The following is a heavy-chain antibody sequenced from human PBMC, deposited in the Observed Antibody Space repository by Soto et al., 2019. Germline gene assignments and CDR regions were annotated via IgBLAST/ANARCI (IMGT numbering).Heavy chain of an antibody. D-gene: IGHD5-12*01. CDR1: GGSFSGYY. J-gene: IGHJ5*02. Sequence: QVQLQQWGAGLLKPSETLSLTCAVYGGSFSGYYWSWIRQPPGKGLEWIGEINHSGSTNYNPSLKSRVTISVDTSKNQFSLKLSSVTAADTAVYYCARGGIRLRYNWFDPWGQGTLVTVSS. CDR2: INHSGST. V-gene: IGHV4-34*01. CDR3: ARGGIRLRYNWFDP.